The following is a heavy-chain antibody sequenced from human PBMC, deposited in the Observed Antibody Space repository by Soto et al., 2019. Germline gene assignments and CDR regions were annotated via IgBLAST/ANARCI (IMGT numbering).Heavy chain of an antibody. D-gene: IGHD6-6*01. J-gene: IGHJ4*02. CDR2: ISYDGSNK. Sequence: QVQLVESGGGVVQPGRSLRLSCAASGFTLSSYGMHWVCQAPGKGLEWVAVISYDGSNKYYADSVKGRFTISRDNSKNTLYLQMNSLRAEDTAVYYCAKSAGGIAARPPVHWGQGTLVTVSS. V-gene: IGHV3-30*18. CDR1: GFTLSSYG. CDR3: AKSAGGIAARPPVH.